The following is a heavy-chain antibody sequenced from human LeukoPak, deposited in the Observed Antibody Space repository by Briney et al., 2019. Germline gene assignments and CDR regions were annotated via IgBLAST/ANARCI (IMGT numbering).Heavy chain of an antibody. V-gene: IGHV1-69*04. J-gene: IGHJ5*02. Sequence: SVKVSCKASGGTFSSYAISWVGQAPGQGLEWMGRIIPILGIANYAQKFQGRVTITADKSTSTAYMELSSLRSEDTAVYYCARDGYSSSSGDWFDPWGQGTLVTVSS. CDR3: ARDGYSSSSGDWFDP. CDR1: GGTFSSYA. D-gene: IGHD6-6*01. CDR2: IIPILGIA.